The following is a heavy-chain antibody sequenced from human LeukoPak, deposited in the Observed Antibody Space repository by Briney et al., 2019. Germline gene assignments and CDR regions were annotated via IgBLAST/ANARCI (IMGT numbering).Heavy chain of an antibody. D-gene: IGHD3-22*01. CDR3: ARANPTSEYYYDSSGYYYDDY. V-gene: IGHV1-69*04. Sequence: GSSVKVSCKASGGTFSSYAIRWVRQAPGQGLEWMGRIIPILGIANYAQKFQGRVTITADKSTSTAYMELSSLRSEDTAVYYCARANPTSEYYYDSSGYYYDDYWGQGTLVTVSS. CDR1: GGTFSSYA. CDR2: IIPILGIA. J-gene: IGHJ4*02.